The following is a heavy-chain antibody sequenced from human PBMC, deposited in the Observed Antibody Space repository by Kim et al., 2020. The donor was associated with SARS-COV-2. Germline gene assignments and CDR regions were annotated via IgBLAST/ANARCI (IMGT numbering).Heavy chain of an antibody. CDR2: IRSKAYGGTT. V-gene: IGHV3-49*03. CDR1: GFTFGDYA. Sequence: GGSLRLSCTASGFTFGDYAMSWFRQAPGKGLEWVGFIRSKAYGGTTEYAASVKGRFTISRDDSTSIAYLQMNSLKTEDTAVYYCTRDFKEGYCSSTSCYVPEFWGQGTLVTVSS. CDR3: TRDFKEGYCSSTSCYVPEF. D-gene: IGHD2-2*01. J-gene: IGHJ1*01.